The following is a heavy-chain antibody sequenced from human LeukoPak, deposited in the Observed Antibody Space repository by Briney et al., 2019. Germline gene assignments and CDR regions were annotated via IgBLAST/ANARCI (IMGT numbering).Heavy chain of an antibody. V-gene: IGHV4-34*01. CDR3: ARGTLVVPAAHPGMDV. Sequence: PSETLSLTCAVYGGSFSGYYWSWIRQPPGKGLEWIGEINHSGSTNYNPSLKSRATISVDTSKNQFSLKLSSVTAADTAVYYCARGTLVVPAAHPGMDVWGKGTTVTVSS. CDR2: INHSGST. J-gene: IGHJ6*04. D-gene: IGHD2-2*01. CDR1: GGSFSGYY.